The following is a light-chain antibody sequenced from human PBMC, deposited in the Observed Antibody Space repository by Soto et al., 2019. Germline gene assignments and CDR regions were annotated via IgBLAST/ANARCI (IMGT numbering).Light chain of an antibody. CDR1: QSVSSSY. J-gene: IGKJ2*01. CDR2: GAS. V-gene: IGKV3-20*01. CDR3: HQYGTSPRT. Sequence: EIVLTQSPGTLSLSPGERATLSCRASQSVSSSYLVWYQQKPGQAPRLLIYGASSRATGIPDRFSGSGSGTDFTLTITRLEAEDFAVYYCHQYGTSPRTFGQGTKLEIK.